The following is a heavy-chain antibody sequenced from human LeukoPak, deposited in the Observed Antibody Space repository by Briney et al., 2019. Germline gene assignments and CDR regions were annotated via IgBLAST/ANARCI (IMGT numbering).Heavy chain of an antibody. V-gene: IGHV3-30-3*01. CDR3: ARYTYYDSSGYYDNWFDP. J-gene: IGHJ5*02. Sequence: GGSLRLSCAASGFTFSSYAMHWVRQAPGKGLEWVAVISYDGSNKYYADSVKGRFTISRDNSKNTLYLQMNSLRAEDTAVYYCARYTYYDSSGYYDNWFDPWGQGTLVTVSS. CDR2: ISYDGSNK. CDR1: GFTFSSYA. D-gene: IGHD3-22*01.